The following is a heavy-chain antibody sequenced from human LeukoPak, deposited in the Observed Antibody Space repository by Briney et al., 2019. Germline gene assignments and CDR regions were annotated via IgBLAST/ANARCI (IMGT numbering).Heavy chain of an antibody. CDR2: ISTSGST. Sequence: TSETLSLTCTVPGGSISSYYWGWIRQPAGKGLEWIGRISTSGSTDYNPSLRSRVSMSVDTSKNQFYLMLSSVTAADAAVYYGARGTYGYNLWGQGTLVTVSS. CDR3: ARGTYGYNL. D-gene: IGHD5-24*01. CDR1: GGSISSYY. J-gene: IGHJ5*02. V-gene: IGHV4-4*07.